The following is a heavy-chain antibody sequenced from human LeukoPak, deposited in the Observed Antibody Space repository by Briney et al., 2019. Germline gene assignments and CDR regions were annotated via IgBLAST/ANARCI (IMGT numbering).Heavy chain of an antibody. V-gene: IGHV1-69*06. CDR2: IIPIFGTA. Sequence: SVKVSCKASGGTFSSYAISWVRQAPGQGLEWMGGIIPIFGTANYAQKFQGRVTITADKSTGTAYMELSSLRSEDTAVYYCARADCSSTSCPFDYWGQGTLVTVSS. J-gene: IGHJ4*02. CDR3: ARADCSSTSCPFDY. D-gene: IGHD2-2*01. CDR1: GGTFSSYA.